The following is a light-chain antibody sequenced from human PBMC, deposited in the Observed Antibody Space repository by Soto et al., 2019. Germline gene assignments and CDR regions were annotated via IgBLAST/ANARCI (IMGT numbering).Light chain of an antibody. CDR2: GAS. Sequence: EIVMTRSPATLSVSPGEGATLSCRASQSVSSNLAWYQQKPGQAPRLLIYGASSRATGIPDRFSGSGSGTDFTLTISRLEPEDFAVYYCQQRSYLFTFGGGTKVDIK. CDR1: QSVSSN. CDR3: QQRSYLFT. J-gene: IGKJ4*01. V-gene: IGKV3D-20*02.